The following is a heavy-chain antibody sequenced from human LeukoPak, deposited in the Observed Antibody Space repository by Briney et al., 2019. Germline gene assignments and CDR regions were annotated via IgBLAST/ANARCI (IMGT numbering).Heavy chain of an antibody. Sequence: SETLSLTCTVSGGSISSYYWSWIRQPPGKGLEWIGYIYYSGSTNYNPSLKSRVTISVDTSKNQFSLRLNSVTAADTAVYYCAREVDYYDSSGGSAFDIWGQGTMVTVSS. CDR1: GGSISSYY. D-gene: IGHD3-22*01. CDR3: AREVDYYDSSGGSAFDI. J-gene: IGHJ3*02. V-gene: IGHV4-59*01. CDR2: IYYSGST.